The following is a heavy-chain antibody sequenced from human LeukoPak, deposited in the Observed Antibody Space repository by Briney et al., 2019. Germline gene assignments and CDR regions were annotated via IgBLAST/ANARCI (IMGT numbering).Heavy chain of an antibody. CDR3: ARDKGIGDYYDSSGYSSLDY. Sequence: ASVKVSRKASGYTFTSYYMHWVRQAPGQGLEWMGIINPSGGSTSYAQKFQGRVTMTRDTSTSTVYMELSSLRSEDTAVYYCARDKGIGDYYDSSGYSSLDYWGQGTLVTVSS. D-gene: IGHD3-22*01. V-gene: IGHV1-46*01. J-gene: IGHJ4*02. CDR1: GYTFTSYY. CDR2: INPSGGST.